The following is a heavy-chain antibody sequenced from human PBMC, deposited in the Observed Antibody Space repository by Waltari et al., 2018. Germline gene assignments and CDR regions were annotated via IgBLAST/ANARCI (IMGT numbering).Heavy chain of an antibody. CDR2: IRHTGDT. V-gene: IGHV4-59*08. CDR1: GVSVSGYF. D-gene: IGHD6-19*01. CDR3: ALWESGWRAFRF. Sequence: QVQLQESGPGLVKSSETLSLTCTVSGVSVSGYFWNWIQQAPGKGPEWIGYIRHTGDTKQNPSLKSRVTMSVDTSRNDFSLRLSSVTAADTAVYYCALWESGWRAFRFWGQGTLGTVSS. J-gene: IGHJ4*03.